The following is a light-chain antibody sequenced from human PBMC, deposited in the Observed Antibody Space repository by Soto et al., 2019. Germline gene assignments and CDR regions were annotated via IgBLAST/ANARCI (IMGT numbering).Light chain of an antibody. CDR1: SSTIGGYNV. CDR2: EGI. CDR3: SSYVGATTYV. J-gene: IGLJ1*01. V-gene: IGLV2-23*01. Sequence: HSGQAPPSSVSGSPGQSISISCSVTSSTIGGYNVVSWYQQHPGNAPKVIVYEGIKRPSGVSARFSCSTSGSTASLTISGLQAEDEAEYFCSSYVGATTYVSGNGSKVTVL.